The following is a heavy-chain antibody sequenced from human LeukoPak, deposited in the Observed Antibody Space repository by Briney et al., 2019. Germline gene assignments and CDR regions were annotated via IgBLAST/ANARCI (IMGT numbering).Heavy chain of an antibody. CDR2: ISYDGSNK. Sequence: GGSLRLSCAASGFTFSSYDMHWVRQAPGKGLEWVAVISYDGSNKYYADPVRRVFTISRDTAKNSLYLQMNSLGADNTAVYYCARGGSLGGGDYWGQGSLVTVSS. CDR3: ARGGSLGGGDY. J-gene: IGHJ4*02. V-gene: IGHV3-30*03. D-gene: IGHD1-26*01. CDR1: GFTFSSYD.